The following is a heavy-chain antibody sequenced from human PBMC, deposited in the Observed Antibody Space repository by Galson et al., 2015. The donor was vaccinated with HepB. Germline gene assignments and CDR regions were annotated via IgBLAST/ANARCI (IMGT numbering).Heavy chain of an antibody. V-gene: IGHV3-15*01. J-gene: IGHJ3*02. D-gene: IGHD5-24*01. CDR1: GFTFSNAW. CDR3: TTDPGWLQWSLDAFDI. Sequence: SLRLSCAASGFTFSNAWMSWVRQAPGKGLEWVGRIKSKTDGGTTDYAAPVKGRFTVSRDDSKNTLYLQMNSLKTEDTAVYYCTTDPGWLQWSLDAFDIWGQGTMVTVSS. CDR2: IKSKTDGGTT.